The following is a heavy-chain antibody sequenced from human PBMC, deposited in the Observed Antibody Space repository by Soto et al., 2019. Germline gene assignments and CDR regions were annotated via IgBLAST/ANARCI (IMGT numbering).Heavy chain of an antibody. CDR2: IAFDGSIS. CDR3: AKEFRHDNWFFEH. D-gene: IGHD3-22*01. J-gene: IGHJ4*02. V-gene: IGHV3-30*18. Sequence: GGSLRLSCAVSEFTFSSHGRQCGRQAPGKRLEWVAVIAFDGSISHYTDSVKGRFTVSRDNSKNTLYLQMNSLRAEDTAVYYCAKEFRHDNWFFEHWGQGTLVTVSS. CDR1: EFTFSSHG.